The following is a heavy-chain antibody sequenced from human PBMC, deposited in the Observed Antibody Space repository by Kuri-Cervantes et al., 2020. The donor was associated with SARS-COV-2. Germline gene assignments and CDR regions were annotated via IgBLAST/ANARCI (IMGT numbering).Heavy chain of an antibody. D-gene: IGHD2-21*01. CDR2: MNPNSGNT. CDR1: GYTFTSYD. CDR3: YCAPKEGFDS. Sequence: ASVKVSCKASGYTFTSYDINWVRQATGQGLECMGWMNPNSGNTGYAQKFQGRVTITRNTSISTAYMELSSLTSEDTAIYYCYCAPKEGFDSWGQGTLVTVSS. V-gene: IGHV1-8*03. J-gene: IGHJ4*02.